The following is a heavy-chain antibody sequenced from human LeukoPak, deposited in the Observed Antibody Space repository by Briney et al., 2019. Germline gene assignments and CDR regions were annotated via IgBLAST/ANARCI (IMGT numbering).Heavy chain of an antibody. Sequence: SETLSLTCTVSGGSISSYYWSWIRQPAGKGLEWIGRIYTSGSTNYNPSLKSRVTMSVDTSKNQFSLKLSSVTAADTAVYYCARQHVTIFGVVTSNTFDYWGQGTLVTVSS. CDR2: IYTSGST. D-gene: IGHD3-3*01. J-gene: IGHJ4*02. CDR1: GGSISSYY. V-gene: IGHV4-4*07. CDR3: ARQHVTIFGVVTSNTFDY.